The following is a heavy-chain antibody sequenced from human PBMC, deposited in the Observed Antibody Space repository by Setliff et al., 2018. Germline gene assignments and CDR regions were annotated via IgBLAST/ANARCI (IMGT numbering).Heavy chain of an antibody. V-gene: IGHV4-39*07. J-gene: IGHJ4*02. D-gene: IGHD3-3*01. CDR2: IYYSGST. CDR1: GGSISSSSYY. CDR3: AREAPYYNFWSGYSDY. Sequence: SETLSLTCTVSGGSISSSSYYWGWIRQPPGKGLEWIGSIYYSGSTYYNPSLKSRVTISVGTSKNQFSLKLSSVTAADTAVYYCAREAPYYNFWSGYSDYWGQGTLVTVSS.